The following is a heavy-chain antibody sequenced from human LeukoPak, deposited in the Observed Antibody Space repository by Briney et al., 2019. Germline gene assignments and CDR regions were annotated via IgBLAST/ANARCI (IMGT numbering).Heavy chain of an antibody. CDR2: ISGSGDST. Sequence: GGSLRLSCAASGFTFSSYAMSWVRQAPGKGLEWVSAISGSGDSTNYADSVKGRFTISRDNHQNTLYLQINSLTDDETAVCYCPKAGAVVVVVVKFFLYWGQGTLVPVSS. CDR1: GFTFSSYA. J-gene: IGHJ4*02. CDR3: PKAGAVVVVVVKFFLY. D-gene: IGHD2-15*01. V-gene: IGHV3-23*01.